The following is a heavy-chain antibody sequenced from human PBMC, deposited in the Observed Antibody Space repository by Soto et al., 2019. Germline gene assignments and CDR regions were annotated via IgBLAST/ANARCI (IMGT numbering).Heavy chain of an antibody. D-gene: IGHD3-22*01. CDR3: ARGPYYYDSSGIFDY. CDR2: ISYDGSNK. J-gene: IGHJ4*02. V-gene: IGHV3-30*03. Sequence: VAVISYDGSNKYYADSVKGRFTISRDNSKNTLYLQMNSLRAEDTAVYYCARGPYYYDSSGIFDYWGQGTLVTVSS.